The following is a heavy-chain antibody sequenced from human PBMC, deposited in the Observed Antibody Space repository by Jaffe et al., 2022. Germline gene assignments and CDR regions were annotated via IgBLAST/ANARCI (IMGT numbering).Heavy chain of an antibody. CDR3: ARDLVEPRGIAAAGGVLNWFDP. D-gene: IGHD6-13*01. V-gene: IGHV4-4*02. CDR1: GGSISSSNW. CDR2: IYHSGST. Sequence: QVQLQESGPGLVKPSGTLSLTCAVSGGSISSSNWWSWVRQPPGKGLEWIGEIYHSGSTNYNPSLKSRVTISVDKSKNQFSLKLSSVTAADTAVYYCARDLVEPRGIAAAGGVLNWFDPWGQGTLVTVSS. J-gene: IGHJ5*02.